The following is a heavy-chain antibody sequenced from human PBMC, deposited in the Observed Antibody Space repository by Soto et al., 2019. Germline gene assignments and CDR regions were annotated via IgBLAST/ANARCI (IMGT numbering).Heavy chain of an antibody. CDR2: INHSGST. CDR1: GGSFSGYY. Sequence: PSETLSLTCAVYGGSFSGYYWSWIRQPPGKGLEWIGEINHSGSTNYNPSLKSRVTISVDTSKNQFSLKLSSVTAADTAVYYCERESQAPHGMDVWGQGTTVTVSS. J-gene: IGHJ6*02. CDR3: ERESQAPHGMDV. V-gene: IGHV4-34*01.